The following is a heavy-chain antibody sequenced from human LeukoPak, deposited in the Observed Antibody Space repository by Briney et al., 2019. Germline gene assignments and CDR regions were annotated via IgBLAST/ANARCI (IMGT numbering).Heavy chain of an antibody. CDR2: IYHSGST. D-gene: IGHD3-3*01. Sequence: PSETLSLTCTLSRYSISSGYYWGWIPQPPGKGLGWSGSIYHSGSTSYNPSLKSRVTISVATSKNQFSLKLSSVTAADTAVYYCARDLISYDFWSGYYISEGFAPWGQGIQVTVSS. CDR1: RYSISSGYY. V-gene: IGHV4-38-2*02. J-gene: IGHJ5*02. CDR3: ARDLISYDFWSGYYISEGFAP.